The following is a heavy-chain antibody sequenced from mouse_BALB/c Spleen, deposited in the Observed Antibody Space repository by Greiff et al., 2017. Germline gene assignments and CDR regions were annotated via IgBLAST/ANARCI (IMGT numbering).Heavy chain of an antibody. Sequence: EVMLVESGGGLVQPGGSLKLSCAASGFTFSSYTMSWVRQTPEKRLEWVAYISNGGGSTYYPDSVKGRFTISRDNAKNTLYLQMSSLRSEDTAMYYCARLPGDYYGSSQYYFDYWGQGTTLTVSS. J-gene: IGHJ2*01. D-gene: IGHD1-1*01. V-gene: IGHV5-12-2*01. CDR3: ARLPGDYYGSSQYYFDY. CDR2: ISNGGGST. CDR1: GFTFSSYT.